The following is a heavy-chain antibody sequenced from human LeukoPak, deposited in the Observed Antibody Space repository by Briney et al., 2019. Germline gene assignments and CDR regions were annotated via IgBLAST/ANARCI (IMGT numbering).Heavy chain of an antibody. V-gene: IGHV3-23*01. D-gene: IGHD6-13*01. CDR3: AKDPFRFTSRSGAYYFVY. Sequence: GGSLRLSCAASGFTFSSYAMSWVRQVPGKGLEWVSAIGGAGGSTYYADSVRGRFTISRDDSKNTLYLQMNGLRAEDTAVYFCAKDPFRFTSRSGAYYFVYWGQGTLVTVSS. CDR1: GFTFSSYA. J-gene: IGHJ4*02. CDR2: IGGAGGST.